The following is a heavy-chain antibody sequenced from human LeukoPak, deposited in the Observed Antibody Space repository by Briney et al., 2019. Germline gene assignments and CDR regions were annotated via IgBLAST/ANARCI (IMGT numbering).Heavy chain of an antibody. J-gene: IGHJ4*02. D-gene: IGHD3-22*01. V-gene: IGHV3-48*01. CDR2: ISGSSSTI. CDR3: ARGSTYYDSSGQVPFDY. CDR1: GFTFSSYS. Sequence: GGSLRLSCAASGFTFSSYSMNWVRQAPGKGLEWGSYISGSSSTIYYADSVKGRFTISRDNGKNTLYLQMNSLRAEDTAVYYCARGSTYYDSSGQVPFDYWGQETLVTVSS.